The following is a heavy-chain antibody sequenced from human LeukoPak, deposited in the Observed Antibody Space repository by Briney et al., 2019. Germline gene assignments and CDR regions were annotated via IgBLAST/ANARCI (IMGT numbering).Heavy chain of an antibody. V-gene: IGHV4-39*07. D-gene: IGHD6-13*01. CDR1: GGSISSSGYY. CDR3: AGGNRGSS. CDR2: MYYSGST. J-gene: IGHJ4*02. Sequence: SETLSLTCSVSGGSISSSGYYWGWIRQPPGKGLEWIGSMYYSGSTYYNPSLKSRVTLSVDTSKNQFSLNLTSVTAADTAVYYCAGGNRGSSWGQGTLVTVSS.